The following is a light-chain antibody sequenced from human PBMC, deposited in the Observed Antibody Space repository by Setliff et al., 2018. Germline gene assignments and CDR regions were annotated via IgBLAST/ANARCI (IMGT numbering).Light chain of an antibody. V-gene: IGLV2-14*01. Sequence: QSALTQPASVSGYPGQSITISCAGTSCDVGAYNYVSWYQQNPGKAPKLLIYAVNNRPSGVSDRFSGSKSGNTASLTISGLQAEDEADYYCGSYARSSAPYVFGTGTKVTVL. CDR1: SCDVGAYNY. CDR2: AVN. CDR3: GSYARSSAPYV. J-gene: IGLJ1*01.